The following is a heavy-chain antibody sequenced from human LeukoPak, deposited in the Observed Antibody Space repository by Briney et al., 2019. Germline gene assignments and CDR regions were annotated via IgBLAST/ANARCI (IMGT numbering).Heavy chain of an antibody. V-gene: IGHV1-2*04. CDR2: INPNSGGT. J-gene: IGHJ4*02. Sequence: ASVKVSCKASGYTFTGYYMHWVRQAPGQGLEWMGWINPNSGGTNYAQKFQGWVTMTRDTSISTAYMELSRLGSDDTAVYYCARAGTVEMTPLDYWAREPWSPSPQ. CDR1: GYTFTGYY. D-gene: IGHD5-24*01. CDR3: ARAGTVEMTPLDY.